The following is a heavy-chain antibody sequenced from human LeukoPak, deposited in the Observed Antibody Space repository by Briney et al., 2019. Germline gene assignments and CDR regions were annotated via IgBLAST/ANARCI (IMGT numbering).Heavy chain of an antibody. J-gene: IGHJ4*02. CDR2: ISSIGGST. CDR1: GFTFSSYA. Sequence: PGGALRLSCAASGFTFSSYAMHWVRQAPGEGLEYVSAISSIGGSTYYAHSVKGRFTISRDNSKNSLYLQMGSLRAEDMAVYYCARGGVVTAIMAYYFDYWGQGTLVTVSS. D-gene: IGHD2-21*02. V-gene: IGHV3-64*01. CDR3: ARGGVVTAIMAYYFDY.